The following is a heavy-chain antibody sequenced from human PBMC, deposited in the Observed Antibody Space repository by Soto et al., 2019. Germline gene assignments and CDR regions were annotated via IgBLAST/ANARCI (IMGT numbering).Heavy chain of an antibody. CDR2: TVPISGIE. Sequence: QVQLVQSGAEVKKPGSSVRVSCEASGGTFIDYAFSWVRQAPGQGLEWKGGTVPISGIEDYAQKFQGRITITADASTRMAYMELTSLRSEDTAVYYCAGTYDTSGDYPYYFEYWGQGTLVTVSS. CDR1: GGTFIDYA. V-gene: IGHV1-69*01. J-gene: IGHJ4*02. CDR3: AGTYDTSGDYPYYFEY. D-gene: IGHD3-22*01.